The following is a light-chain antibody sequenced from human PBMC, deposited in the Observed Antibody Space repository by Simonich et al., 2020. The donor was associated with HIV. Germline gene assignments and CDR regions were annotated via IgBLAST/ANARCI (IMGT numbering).Light chain of an antibody. CDR3: QQYYSTPLT. Sequence: DIVMTQSPDSLAVSLGERATINCKSSQSVLYSSNNKNYLAWYQQKPGQPPKLLIYWAATRESGVPDRFSGSGSWKDFTLIISRLQAEDVAVYYCQQYYSTPLTFGGGTKVEIK. V-gene: IGKV4-1*01. CDR1: QSVLYSSNNKNY. J-gene: IGKJ4*01. CDR2: WAA.